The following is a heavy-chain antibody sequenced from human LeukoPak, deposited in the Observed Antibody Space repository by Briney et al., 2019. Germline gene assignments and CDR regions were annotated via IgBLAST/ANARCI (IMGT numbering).Heavy chain of an antibody. V-gene: IGHV1-8*01. D-gene: IGHD3-3*01. Sequence: EASVKVSCKASGYTFTSYDINWVRQATGQGLEWMGWMNPNSGNTGYAQKFQGRVTMTRNTSISTAYMELSSLRSEDTAVYYCARGSHTIFGVVIISVGNDYWGQGTLVTVSS. CDR1: GYTFTSYD. J-gene: IGHJ4*02. CDR2: MNPNSGNT. CDR3: ARGSHTIFGVVIISVGNDY.